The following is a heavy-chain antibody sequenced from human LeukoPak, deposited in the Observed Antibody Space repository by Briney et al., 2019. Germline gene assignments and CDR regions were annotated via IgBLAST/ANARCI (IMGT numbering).Heavy chain of an antibody. CDR3: ARDLGYCATDY. J-gene: IGHJ4*02. Sequence: GGSLRLSCTGPGFIFGASWMTWVRQPPGRGLEWVADIGPGGDGEHYVDSVMGRFTISRDSGKNSIYLQMDSLRDEDTAVYYCARDLGYCATDYWGQGTLVTVSS. V-gene: IGHV3-7*01. D-gene: IGHD1-26*01. CDR2: IGPGGDGE. CDR1: GFIFGASW.